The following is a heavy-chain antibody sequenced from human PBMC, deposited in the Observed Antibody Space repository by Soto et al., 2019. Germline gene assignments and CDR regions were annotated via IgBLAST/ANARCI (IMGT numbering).Heavy chain of an antibody. Sequence: QVQLVESGGGVVQPGGSLRLSCAASGFTFSYYGFHWVRQAPGKGLEWVAVMHTGGNEKYYVDSVKGRFTVSRDDSRNMVYLEMSGLRAEDTAEYFCARDADTTGHYSHFDLWGRGALICVS. J-gene: IGHJ4*02. CDR2: MHTGGNEK. V-gene: IGHV3-33*08. CDR3: ARDADTTGHYSHFDL. CDR1: GFTFSYYG. D-gene: IGHD3-9*01.